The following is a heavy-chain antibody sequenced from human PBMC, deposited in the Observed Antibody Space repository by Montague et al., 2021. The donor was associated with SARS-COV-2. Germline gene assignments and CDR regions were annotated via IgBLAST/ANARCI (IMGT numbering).Heavy chain of an antibody. CDR1: GFAFNNLA. D-gene: IGHD6-19*01. J-gene: IGHJ2*01. CDR2: IFGSAAGT. Sequence: SLRLSCAASGFAFNNLAMSWVRQAPGKGLEWVSSIFGSAAGTYYGDSVKGRFTISRDNSKNTLYLQMNSLRAEDTAKYYCAKQPGAGAVVYWYFDLWGRGTVVSVSS. CDR3: AKQPGAGAVVYWYFDL. V-gene: IGHV3-23*01.